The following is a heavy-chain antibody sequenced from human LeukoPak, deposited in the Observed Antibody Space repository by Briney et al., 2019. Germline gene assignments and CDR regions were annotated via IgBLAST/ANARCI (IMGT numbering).Heavy chain of an antibody. Sequence: PGGSLRLSCAASGFIVSSDYMSWLRQAPGRGLEGVSVIYSGGDTRYSDSVKGRFTISRDNSKNTLYLQMNSLRAEDTALYSCARERGRGLISPYFDQWGQGTLVTVSS. V-gene: IGHV3-66*01. D-gene: IGHD3-10*01. CDR3: ARERGRGLISPYFDQ. CDR2: IYSGGDT. CDR1: GFIVSSDY. J-gene: IGHJ4*02.